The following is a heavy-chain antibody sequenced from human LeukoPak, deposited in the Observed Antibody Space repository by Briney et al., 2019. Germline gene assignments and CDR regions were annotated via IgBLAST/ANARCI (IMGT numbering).Heavy chain of an antibody. J-gene: IGHJ4*02. CDR3: AKEVQLLPFDY. CDR2: ISWDGGST. Sequence: GGSLRLSCAASGFTFDDYTMHWVRQAPGKGLEWVSLISWDGGSTYYADSVKGRFTISRDNSKNSLYLQMNSLRTEDTAVYYCAKEVQLLPFDYWGQGTLVTVSS. V-gene: IGHV3-43*01. CDR1: GFTFDDYT. D-gene: IGHD6-6*01.